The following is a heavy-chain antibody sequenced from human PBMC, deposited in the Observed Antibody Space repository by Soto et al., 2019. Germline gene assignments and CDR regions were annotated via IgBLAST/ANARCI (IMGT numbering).Heavy chain of an antibody. Sequence: GGSLRLSCASSGLTFSSYAMSWVRQAPGKGLEWVSGIGGSGISTYYADSVKGRFTISRDNSKNTLYLQMNSLRAEDTAVYYCAKNSESSAYSSFDYWGQGTLVTVSS. D-gene: IGHD3-22*01. CDR1: GLTFSSYA. J-gene: IGHJ4*02. CDR2: IGGSGIST. V-gene: IGHV3-23*01. CDR3: AKNSESSAYSSFDY.